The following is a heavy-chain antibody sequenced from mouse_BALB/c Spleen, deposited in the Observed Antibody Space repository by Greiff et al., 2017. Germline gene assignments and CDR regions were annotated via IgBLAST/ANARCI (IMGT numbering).Heavy chain of an antibody. CDR2: ISDGGSYT. V-gene: IGHV5-4*02. Sequence: EVQGVESGGGLVKPGGSLKLSCAASGFTFSDYYMYWVRQTPEKRLEWVATISDGGSYTYYPDSVKGRFTISRDNAKNNLYLQMSSLKSEDTAMYYCAREGYYGSSSYAMDYWGQGTSVTVSS. J-gene: IGHJ4*01. D-gene: IGHD1-1*01. CDR1: GFTFSDYY. CDR3: AREGYYGSSSYAMDY.